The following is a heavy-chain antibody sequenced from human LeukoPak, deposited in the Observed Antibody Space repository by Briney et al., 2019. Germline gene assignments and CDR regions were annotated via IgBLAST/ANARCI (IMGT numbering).Heavy chain of an antibody. Sequence: PSGTLSLTCAVSGGSISSSNWWSWVRQPPGKGLEWIGEIYHSGSTNYNPSLKSRVTISVDKSKNQFSLKLSSVTAADTAVYYCARDPISAAAYPFVYWGQGTLVTVSS. V-gene: IGHV4-4*02. CDR1: GGSISSSNW. D-gene: IGHD6-13*01. CDR3: ARDPISAAAYPFVY. CDR2: IYHSGST. J-gene: IGHJ4*02.